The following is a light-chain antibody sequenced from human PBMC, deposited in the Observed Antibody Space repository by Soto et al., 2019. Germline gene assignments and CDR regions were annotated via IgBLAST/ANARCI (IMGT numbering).Light chain of an antibody. J-gene: IGKJ2*01. CDR2: RAS. CDR3: HQYGSSLYT. Sequence: EIVLTQSPGTLSLSPRERATLSCAASQVVSSRFFAWYQQKPGQAPRLLIYRASNRASGIPDRFSGSGSGTDYTLNISSLEPEGSAVYYCHQYGSSLYTFGQGTKLEIK. V-gene: IGKV3-20*01. CDR1: QVVSSRF.